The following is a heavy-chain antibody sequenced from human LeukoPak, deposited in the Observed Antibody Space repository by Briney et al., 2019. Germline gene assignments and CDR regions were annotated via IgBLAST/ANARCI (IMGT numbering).Heavy chain of an antibody. J-gene: IGHJ4*02. CDR2: ISGSGGST. D-gene: IGHD3-9*01. CDR3: AKDWYYDILTGLDY. Sequence: GGSLRLSCAASGYTFSSYAMSWVRQAPGKGLEWVSAISGSGGSTYYADSVKGRFTISRDNSKNTPYLQMNSLRAEDTAVYYCAKDWYYDILTGLDYWGQGTLVTVSS. CDR1: GYTFSSYA. V-gene: IGHV3-23*01.